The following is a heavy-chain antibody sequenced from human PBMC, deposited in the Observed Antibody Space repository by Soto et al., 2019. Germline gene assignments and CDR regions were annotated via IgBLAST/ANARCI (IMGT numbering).Heavy chain of an antibody. CDR2: LSGSGTST. V-gene: IGHV3-23*01. J-gene: IGHJ4*02. CDR1: GFTFVDYA. Sequence: EVQLLESGGGLVQPGGSLRISCAASGFTFVDYAMNWVRQAPGKGLEWVSTLSGSGTSTYYADSVKGRFTISRDNSRNTLYLQMNSLRAEDTAVYYCAKGTSNGGWFNPFDYWGQGTLVTVSS. D-gene: IGHD6-19*01. CDR3: AKGTSNGGWFNPFDY.